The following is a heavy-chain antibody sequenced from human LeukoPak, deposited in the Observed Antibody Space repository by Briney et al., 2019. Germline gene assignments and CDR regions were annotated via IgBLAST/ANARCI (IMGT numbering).Heavy chain of an antibody. CDR2: INHSGST. CDR1: GGSFSGYY. D-gene: IGHD3-22*01. J-gene: IGHJ4*02. Sequence: SETLSLTCAVHGGSFSGYYWSWIRQPPGKGLEWIGEINHSGSTNYNPSLKSRVTISVDTSKNQFSLKLSSVTAADTAVYYCASFGSGYYTYWGQGTLVTVSS. V-gene: IGHV4-34*01. CDR3: ASFGSGYYTY.